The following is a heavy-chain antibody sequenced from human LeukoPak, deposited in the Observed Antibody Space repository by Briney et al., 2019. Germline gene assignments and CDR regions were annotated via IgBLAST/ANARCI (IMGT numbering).Heavy chain of an antibody. CDR3: AKSILTGYYTSLDY. CDR2: IRYDGSNK. Sequence: GGSLRLSCATSGFTFSSYGMHWVRQAPGKGLEWVAFIRYDGSNKYYADSVKGRFTISRDNSKNTLYLQMNSLRAEDTAVYYCAKSILTGYYTSLDYWGQGTLVTVSS. V-gene: IGHV3-30*02. CDR1: GFTFSSYG. D-gene: IGHD3-9*01. J-gene: IGHJ4*02.